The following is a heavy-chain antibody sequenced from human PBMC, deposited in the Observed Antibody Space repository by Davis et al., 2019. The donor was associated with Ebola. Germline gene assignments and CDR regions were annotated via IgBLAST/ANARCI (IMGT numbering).Heavy chain of an antibody. J-gene: IGHJ2*01. CDR3: ATPLSVGFYDWYFDL. CDR1: GYTFIGHY. Sequence: ASVTVSCKASGYTFIGHYIHWVRQAPGQGLEWMGRINPHSRGTNYAQKFRGRVTMTSDTSISTAYMELTRLRSDDTAVYYCATPLSVGFYDWYFDLWGRGTLVTVSS. CDR2: INPHSRGT. V-gene: IGHV1-2*02. D-gene: IGHD2/OR15-2a*01.